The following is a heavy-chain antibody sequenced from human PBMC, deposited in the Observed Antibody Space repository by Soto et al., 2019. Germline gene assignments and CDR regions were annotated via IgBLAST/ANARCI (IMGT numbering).Heavy chain of an antibody. V-gene: IGHV3-11*01. CDR3: ARRKTGYDLDY. D-gene: IGHD3-9*01. J-gene: IGHJ4*02. Sequence: QVQLVESGGGLVKPGGSLRLSCAASGFTFSDYYMSWIRQAPGKGVEWVSYISSSGSIIYHADSVKGRFTISRDNAKKSLYLEMNSLRAEDTAVYYCARRKTGYDLDYWGQGTLVTVSS. CDR1: GFTFSDYY. CDR2: ISSSGSII.